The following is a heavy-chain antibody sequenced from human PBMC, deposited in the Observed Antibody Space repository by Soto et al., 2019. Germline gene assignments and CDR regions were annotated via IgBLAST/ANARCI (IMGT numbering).Heavy chain of an antibody. Sequence: GASVKVSCKASGYTFTSYGISWVRQAPGQGLEWMGWISTYNGNTNYAQKLQGRVTMTTDTSTSTVYMELRSLRSDDTAVYYCARGRRTTLSSWFDPWGQGTLVTVSS. J-gene: IGHJ5*02. V-gene: IGHV1-18*01. CDR3: ARGRRTTLSSWFDP. D-gene: IGHD4-17*01. CDR1: GYTFTSYG. CDR2: ISTYNGNT.